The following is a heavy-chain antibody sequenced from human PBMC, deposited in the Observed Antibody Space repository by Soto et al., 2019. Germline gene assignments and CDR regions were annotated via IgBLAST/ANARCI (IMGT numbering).Heavy chain of an antibody. CDR2: ISGSGGST. CDR3: ANFYGDPPHGAVDY. J-gene: IGHJ4*02. Sequence: GGSLRLSCAASGFTFSSYAMSWVRQAPGKGLEWVSAISGSGGSTYYADSVKGRFTISRDNSKNTLYLQMNSLRAEDTAVYYCANFYGDPPHGAVDYWGQGTLVTVSS. V-gene: IGHV3-23*01. CDR1: GFTFSSYA. D-gene: IGHD4-17*01.